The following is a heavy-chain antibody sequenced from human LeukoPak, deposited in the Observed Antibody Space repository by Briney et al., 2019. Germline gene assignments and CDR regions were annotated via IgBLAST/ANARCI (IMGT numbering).Heavy chain of an antibody. D-gene: IGHD6-19*01. Sequence: GGSLRLSCAASGFIFSRYWMSWVRQAPGKGLEWVANIKQDGSEKYYVDSVKGRFTISRDNAKNSLYLQMNSLRAEDTAVYYCARELPVAGPDYWGQGTLVTVSS. CDR3: ARELPVAGPDY. CDR1: GFIFSRYW. CDR2: IKQDGSEK. J-gene: IGHJ4*02. V-gene: IGHV3-7*01.